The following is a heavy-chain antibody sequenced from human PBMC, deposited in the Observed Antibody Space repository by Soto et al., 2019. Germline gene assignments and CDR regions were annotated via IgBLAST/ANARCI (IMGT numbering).Heavy chain of an antibody. Sequence: GGSLRLSCAASGFTFSSYAMSWVRQAPGKGLEWVSAISGSGGSTYYADSVKGRFTISRDNSKNTLYLQMSSLRAEDTAVYYCAKDLIVVVVAATGLFDYWGQGTLVTVSS. D-gene: IGHD2-15*01. CDR3: AKDLIVVVVAATGLFDY. CDR2: ISGSGGST. J-gene: IGHJ4*02. CDR1: GFTFSSYA. V-gene: IGHV3-23*01.